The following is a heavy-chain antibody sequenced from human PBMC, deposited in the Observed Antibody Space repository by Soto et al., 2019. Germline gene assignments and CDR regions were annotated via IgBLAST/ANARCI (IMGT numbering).Heavy chain of an antibody. Sequence: QVQLVQSGAEVKKPGSSVKVSCKASGGTFSNYSISWVRQAPGQGLEWMGVIIPIFGTTNYAQRFQGRVTITSDESTSTAYMELSSLRSDDTAVYYCARVSSSWYKDYFDYWGQGTLVTVSS. CDR3: ARVSSSWYKDYFDY. D-gene: IGHD6-13*01. V-gene: IGHV1-69*05. CDR1: GGTFSNYS. J-gene: IGHJ4*02. CDR2: IIPIFGTT.